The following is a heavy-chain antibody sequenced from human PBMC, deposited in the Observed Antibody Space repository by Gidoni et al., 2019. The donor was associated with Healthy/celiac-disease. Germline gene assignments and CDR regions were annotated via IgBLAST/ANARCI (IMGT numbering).Heavy chain of an antibody. CDR1: GYSIRSGYY. J-gene: IGHJ4*02. D-gene: IGHD5-18*01. CDR2: IYHSGSN. V-gene: IGHV4-38-2*02. CDR3: ARVEDTAT. Sequence: QVQLQESGPGLLKPSETLSLTCTVSGYSIRSGYYWGWIRQPPGKGLEWIGSIYHSGSNYYNPSLKSRVTISVDTSKNQFSLKLSSVTAADTAVYYCARVEDTATWGQGTLVTVSS.